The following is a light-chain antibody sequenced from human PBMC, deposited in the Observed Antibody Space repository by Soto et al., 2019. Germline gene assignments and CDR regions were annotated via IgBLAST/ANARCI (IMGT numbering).Light chain of an antibody. CDR1: QSVSSN. V-gene: IGKV3-15*01. Sequence: EIVMTQSPATLSVSPGERATLSCRASQSVSSNLAWYQQKPGQAPRPLIYGASTRATGIPARFSGSGSGTEFTLTISSLQSEDFAVYYCQQYNNWPINFGQGTRLEIK. CDR2: GAS. J-gene: IGKJ5*01. CDR3: QQYNNWPIN.